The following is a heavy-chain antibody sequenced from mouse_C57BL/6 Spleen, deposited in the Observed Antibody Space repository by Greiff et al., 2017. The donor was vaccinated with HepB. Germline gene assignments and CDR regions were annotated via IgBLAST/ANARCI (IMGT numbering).Heavy chain of an antibody. J-gene: IGHJ2*01. CDR1: GYTFTSYW. V-gene: IGHV1-64*01. CDR2: IHPNSGST. CDR3: ARGPSYGNYTSYFDY. D-gene: IGHD2-10*01. Sequence: QVQLQQPGAELVKPGASVKLSCKASGYTFTSYWMHWVKQRPGQGLEWIGMIHPNSGSTNYNEKFKSKATLTVDKSSSTAYMQLSRLTSEDSAVYYCARGPSYGNYTSYFDYWGQGTTLTVSS.